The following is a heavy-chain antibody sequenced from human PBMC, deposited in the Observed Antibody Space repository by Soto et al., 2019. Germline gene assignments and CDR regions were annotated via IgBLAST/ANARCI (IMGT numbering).Heavy chain of an antibody. J-gene: IGHJ6*02. Sequence: PGGSLRLARSASGFSFTSASMDCVRQAAGKGREWVSSINAFSSNISYAASVKGRFTVSSDEARTSLYLQMTGLRDEETAVYYCAGEPVEDGTAVAPDLIGGLDVWGQGTTVTVSS. D-gene: IGHD1-1*01. CDR2: INAFSSNI. CDR1: GFSFTSAS. V-gene: IGHV3-48*02. CDR3: AGEPVEDGTAVAPDLIGGLDV.